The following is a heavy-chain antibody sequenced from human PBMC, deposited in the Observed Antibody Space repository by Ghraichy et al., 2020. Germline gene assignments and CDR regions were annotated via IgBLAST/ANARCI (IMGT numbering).Heavy chain of an antibody. CDR1: GGSISSYY. Sequence: SETLSLTCTVSGGSISSYYWSWIRQPPGKGLEWIGYIYYSGSTNYNPSLKSRVTISVDTSKNQFSLKLSSVTAADTAVYYCARVASSPYSSGWLYYYYYGMDVWGQGTTVTVSS. CDR3: ARVASSPYSSGWLYYYYYGMDV. D-gene: IGHD6-19*01. CDR2: IYYSGST. V-gene: IGHV4-59*01. J-gene: IGHJ6*02.